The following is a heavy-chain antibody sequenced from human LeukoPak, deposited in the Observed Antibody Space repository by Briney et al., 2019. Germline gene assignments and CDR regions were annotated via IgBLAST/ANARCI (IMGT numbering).Heavy chain of an antibody. V-gene: IGHV1-2*02. CDR1: GYTFTGYY. CDR3: ARASGRYSDAFDI. CDR2: INPNSGRT. D-gene: IGHD1-26*01. J-gene: IGHJ3*02. Sequence: ASVKVFCKSSGYTFTGYYMHGVRHARAQGREWMGWINPNSGRTNYGQNFQGRVTMTGDTSISTAYMELSRLRSDDTALYYCARASGRYSDAFDIWGQGTMVTVSS.